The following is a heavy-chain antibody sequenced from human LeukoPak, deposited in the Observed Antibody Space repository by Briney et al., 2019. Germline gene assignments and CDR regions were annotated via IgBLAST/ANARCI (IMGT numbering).Heavy chain of an antibody. CDR2: IIPIFGTA. D-gene: IGHD6-13*01. CDR1: GGTFSSYA. J-gene: IGHJ4*02. V-gene: IGHV1-69*13. CDR3: TRDEEAAAGTTDY. Sequence: SVKVSCKASGGTFSSYAISWVRQAPGQGLEWMGGIIPIFGTANYAQKFQGRVTITADESTSTAYMELSSLRSEDTAVYYCTRDEEAAAGTTDYWGQGTLVTVSS.